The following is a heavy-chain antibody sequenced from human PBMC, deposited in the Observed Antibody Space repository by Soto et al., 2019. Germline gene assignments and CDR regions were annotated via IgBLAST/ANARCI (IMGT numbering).Heavy chain of an antibody. CDR1: GGTFSSYA. CDR2: IIPIFGTA. J-gene: IGHJ4*02. D-gene: IGHD5-12*01. Sequence: SVKVSCKASGGTFSSYAISWVRHAPGQGLEWMGGIIPIFGTANYVQKVQGRVTMTTDTSTSTAYMELRSLRSDDTAVYYCARGGGNDPRPVDYWGQGTLVTVSS. V-gene: IGHV1-69*05. CDR3: ARGGGNDPRPVDY.